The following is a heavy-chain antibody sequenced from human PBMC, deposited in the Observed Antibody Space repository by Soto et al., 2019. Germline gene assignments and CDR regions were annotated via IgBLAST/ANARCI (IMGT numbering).Heavy chain of an antibody. V-gene: IGHV4-4*02. D-gene: IGHD5-18*01. CDR3: ATRDTGRVY. Sequence: QVQLQESGPGLVKPSGTLSLTCAVSGVSIGSHDWWTWVRQPPGKGLEWIGESHQSGNTNYTSSLESRVTISLDKSKNHFSLQLSSVTVADTAVYYCATRDTGRVYWGQGTLVTVSS. J-gene: IGHJ4*02. CDR2: SHQSGNT. CDR1: GVSIGSHDW.